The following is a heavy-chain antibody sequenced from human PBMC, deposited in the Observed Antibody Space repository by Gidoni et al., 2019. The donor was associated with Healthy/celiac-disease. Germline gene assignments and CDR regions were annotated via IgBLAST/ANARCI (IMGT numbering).Heavy chain of an antibody. CDR1: GFTFSRYA. CDR2: ISGSGGST. V-gene: IGHV3-23*01. D-gene: IGHD3-3*01. J-gene: IGHJ5*02. CDR3: AKGVDFWSGYPVFDP. Sequence: AASGFTFSRYAMSWVRQAPGKGLAWVSAISGSGGSTYYADSVKGRFTISRDNSKNTLYLQMNSLRAEDTAVYYCAKGVDFWSGYPVFDPWGQGTLVTVSS.